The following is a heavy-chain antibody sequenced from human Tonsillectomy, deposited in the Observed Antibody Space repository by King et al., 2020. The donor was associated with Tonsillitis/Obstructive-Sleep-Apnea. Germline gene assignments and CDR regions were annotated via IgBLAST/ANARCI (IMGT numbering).Heavy chain of an antibody. D-gene: IGHD4-17*01. Sequence: QLVQSGAEVKKPGSSVKVSCKASGGTFSSYAISWVRQAPGQGLEWMGGIIPILGIANYAQKFQGRVTITADKSTSTAYMELSSLRSEDTAVYYCARGEEGYYGDYGASEDYYGMDVWGQGTTVTVSS. J-gene: IGHJ6*02. CDR3: ARGEEGYYGDYGASEDYYGMDV. CDR2: IIPILGIA. CDR1: GGTFSSYA. V-gene: IGHV1-69*10.